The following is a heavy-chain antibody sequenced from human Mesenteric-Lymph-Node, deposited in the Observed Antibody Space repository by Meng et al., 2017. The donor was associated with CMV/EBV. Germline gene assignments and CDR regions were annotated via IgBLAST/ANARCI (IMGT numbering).Heavy chain of an antibody. J-gene: IGHJ4*02. Sequence: GESLKISCAASGFTFSSYAMSWVRQAPGKGLEWLANIRSDGGSTYYLESLKGRFTISRDNAKNSLYLQMNSLRAEDTAVYHCARDPFRDGFWGQGKLVTVSS. CDR3: ARDPFRDGF. CDR1: GFTFSSYA. CDR2: IRSDGGST. V-gene: IGHV3-7*03.